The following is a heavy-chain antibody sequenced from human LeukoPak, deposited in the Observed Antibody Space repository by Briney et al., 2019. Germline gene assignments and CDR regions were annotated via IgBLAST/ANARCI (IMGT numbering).Heavy chain of an antibody. CDR3: VTTRQTSGWWFDY. CDR2: IYYNGRT. J-gene: IGHJ4*02. Sequence: RSSETLSLTCTVSGDSLTSSNFCWGWLRQPPGKSLEWIGSIYYNGRTYYNPSLKSRVTIPVDTPNNQFSLNLISVTAADTAMYYCVTTRQTSGWWFDYWGQGTLVTVSS. CDR1: GDSLTSSNFC. V-gene: IGHV4-39*01. D-gene: IGHD6-19*01.